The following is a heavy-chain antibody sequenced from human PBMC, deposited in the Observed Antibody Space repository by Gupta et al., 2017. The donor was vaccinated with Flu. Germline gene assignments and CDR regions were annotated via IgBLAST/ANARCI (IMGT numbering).Heavy chain of an antibody. D-gene: IGHD6-6*01. V-gene: IGHV3-48*03. CDR2: ITPGGNSI. J-gene: IGHJ6*02. Sequence: LLVESGGGLVQSGGSLRLSCTASGFTFSHYEMNWVRQAPGKGLDWVAYITPGGNSIYYADSVRGRFTISRDNARKSLYLQMNSLRVEDTAVYYCAAVRQDNFYGMEVWGQGTTVTVSS. CDR3: AAVRQDNFYGMEV. CDR1: GFTFSHYE.